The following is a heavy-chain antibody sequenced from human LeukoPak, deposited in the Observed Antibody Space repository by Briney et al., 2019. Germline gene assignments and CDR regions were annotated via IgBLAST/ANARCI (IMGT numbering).Heavy chain of an antibody. Sequence: ASVKVSCKASGYTFTGYYMHWVRQAPGQGLEWMGWINPNSGGTNYAQKFQGRVTMTRDTSISTAYMELSRLRSDDTAVYYCARVGGFDWLLFDYWGQGTLVTVSS. J-gene: IGHJ4*02. CDR3: ARVGGFDWLLFDY. D-gene: IGHD3-9*01. CDR2: INPNSGGT. V-gene: IGHV1-2*02. CDR1: GYTFTGYY.